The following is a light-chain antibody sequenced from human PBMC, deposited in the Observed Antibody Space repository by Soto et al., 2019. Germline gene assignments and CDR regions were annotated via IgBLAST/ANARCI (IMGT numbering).Light chain of an antibody. CDR3: QSYDSSLSPVV. J-gene: IGLJ2*01. Sequence: QSVLTQPPSVSGAPGQRVTISCTGSSSNIGAGYDVHWYQQLPGTAPKLLIYGNSNRPSGVPDRFSGSKSGTSASLAITGLQAEDEADYYCQSYDSSLSPVVFGGGTKLPVL. CDR1: SSNIGAGYD. V-gene: IGLV1-40*01. CDR2: GNS.